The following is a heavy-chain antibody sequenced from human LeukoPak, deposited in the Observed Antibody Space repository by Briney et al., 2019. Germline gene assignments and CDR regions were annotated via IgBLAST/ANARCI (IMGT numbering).Heavy chain of an antibody. CDR3: ASADPTHRWINFDS. D-gene: IGHD4-23*01. J-gene: IGHJ4*02. CDR1: GFTFRTSA. Sequence: GGSLRLSCAASGFTFRTSAMSWVRQAPGKGLQWVSSINGADYSTYYADSVKGRFTISRDSSKNTLYLQMNSLRADDTAMYYCASADPTHRWINFDSWGQGTLVTVSS. V-gene: IGHV3-23*01. CDR2: INGADYST.